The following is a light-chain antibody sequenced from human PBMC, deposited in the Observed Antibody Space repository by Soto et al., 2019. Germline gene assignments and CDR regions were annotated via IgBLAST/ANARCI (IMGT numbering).Light chain of an antibody. CDR2: EVN. CDR3: ISYTSSSTWV. CDR1: RSDVGGHNR. J-gene: IGLJ3*02. V-gene: IGLV2-14*01. Sequence: QSALTQPASVSGSPGQSITISCTGTRSDVGGHNRVSWSQQHPGRAPKLIIYEVNKRPSGVSDRFSGSRSGNTASLTISGLQAEDESDYYCISYTSSSTWVFGGGTQLTVL.